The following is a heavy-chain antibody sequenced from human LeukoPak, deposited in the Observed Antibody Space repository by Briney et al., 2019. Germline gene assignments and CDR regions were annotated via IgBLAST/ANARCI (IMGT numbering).Heavy chain of an antibody. V-gene: IGHV3-11*01. D-gene: IGHD3-16*01. CDR2: ISSSGSTI. CDR3: AGDRRLIWGSYDY. J-gene: IGHJ4*02. Sequence: PGGSLRLSCAASGFTFDDYGMSWIRQAPGKGLEWVSYISSSGSTIYYADSVKGRFTISRDNAKNSLYLQMNSLRAEDTAVYYCAGDRRLIWGSYDYWGQGTLVTVSS. CDR1: GFTFDDYG.